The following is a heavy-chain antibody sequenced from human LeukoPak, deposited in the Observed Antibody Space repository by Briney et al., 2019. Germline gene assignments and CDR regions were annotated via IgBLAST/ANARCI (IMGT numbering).Heavy chain of an antibody. D-gene: IGHD3-16*02. V-gene: IGHV2-5*01. CDR1: GFSLSTSGVG. CDR2: IYWNDDK. J-gene: IGHJ4*02. CDR3: AHRLDYEYVWGSYRYTGFDY. Sequence: SGPTLVQPTQPLTLTCTFSGFSLSTSGVGVGWIRQPPGKALEWLALIYWNDDKRYSPSLKSRLTITKDTSKNQVVLTMTNMDPVDTATYYCAHRLDYEYVWGSYRYTGFDYWGQGTLVTVSS.